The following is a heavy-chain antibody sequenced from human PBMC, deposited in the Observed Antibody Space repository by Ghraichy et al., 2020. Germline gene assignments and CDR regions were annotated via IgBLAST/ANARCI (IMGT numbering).Heavy chain of an antibody. CDR2: LSASDSGT. J-gene: IGHJ4*02. V-gene: IGHV3-23*01. Sequence: GGSLRLSCGASGFTFSRYAMSWARKAPGKGLEWVSLLSASDSGTYYADSVKGRFTISRDNSKNTLYLQMNNLRAEDTAIYYCAKGGELDYDFWSGYYTDYWGQGTLVTVSS. CDR3: AKGGELDYDFWSGYYTDY. D-gene: IGHD3-3*01. CDR1: GFTFSRYA.